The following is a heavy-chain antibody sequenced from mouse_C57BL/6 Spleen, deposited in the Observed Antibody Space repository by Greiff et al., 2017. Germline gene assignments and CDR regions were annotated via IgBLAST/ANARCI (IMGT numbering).Heavy chain of an antibody. CDR2: ISSGSSTI. D-gene: IGHD2-4*01. Sequence: DVMLVESGGGLVKPGGSLKLSCAASGFTFSDYGMHWVRQAPEKGLEWVAYISSGSSTIYYADTVKGRFTISRDKAKNTLFLQMTSQRSEDTAMYYCARQSQLYYDYDWWYFDVWGTGTTVTVSS. CDR3: ARQSQLYYDYDWWYFDV. CDR1: GFTFSDYG. V-gene: IGHV5-17*01. J-gene: IGHJ1*03.